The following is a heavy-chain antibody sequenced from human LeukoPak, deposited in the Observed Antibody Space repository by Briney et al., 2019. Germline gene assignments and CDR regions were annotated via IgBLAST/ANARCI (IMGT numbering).Heavy chain of an antibody. CDR1: GGTFNSYI. D-gene: IGHD3-22*01. CDR2: IIPILRIA. Sequence: GASVKVSCKASGGTFNSYINSGVGEARGQGLEWRGRIIPILRIANYAQKFQGRVTITADNSTSTAYMDLSSLRSEDTAVYYCASLSYDSSGYWNPGFDYWGQGTLVTVSS. J-gene: IGHJ4*02. V-gene: IGHV1-69*02. CDR3: ASLSYDSSGYWNPGFDY.